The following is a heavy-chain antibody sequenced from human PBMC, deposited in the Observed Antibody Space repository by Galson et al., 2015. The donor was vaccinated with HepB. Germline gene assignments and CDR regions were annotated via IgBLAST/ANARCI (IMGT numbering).Heavy chain of an antibody. Sequence: SVKVSCKASGYTFSGYYMHWVRQAPGQGLEWMGWINPNSGGTDYAQKFQGWVTMTRDTSISTAYMEGTGLKSDDTAVYYCAREYSTSSFYFDLWGRGTLVTVSS. CDR3: AREYSTSSFYFDL. CDR1: GYTFSGYY. J-gene: IGHJ2*01. D-gene: IGHD6-6*01. V-gene: IGHV1-2*04. CDR2: INPNSGGT.